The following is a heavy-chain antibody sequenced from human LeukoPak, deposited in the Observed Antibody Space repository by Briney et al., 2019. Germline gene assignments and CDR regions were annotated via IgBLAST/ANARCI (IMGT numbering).Heavy chain of an antibody. J-gene: IGHJ4*02. CDR1: GFTFGDFA. V-gene: IGHV3-49*03. Sequence: QPGRSLRLSCTASGFTFGDFAMSWLRPAPGKGREWGVFIISKAYGGTPEYAASVKGRLTISRDDSKSIAYLQMNSLKTEDTAVYYCTRDQASSPPGYSYGLDYWGQGTLVTVSS. CDR2: IISKAYGGTP. D-gene: IGHD5-18*01. CDR3: TRDQASSPPGYSYGLDY.